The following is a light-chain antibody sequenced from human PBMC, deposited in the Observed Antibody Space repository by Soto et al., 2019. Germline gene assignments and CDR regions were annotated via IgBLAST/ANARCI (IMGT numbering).Light chain of an antibody. CDR2: GAS. V-gene: IGKV1-39*01. J-gene: IGKJ1*01. CDR3: QQSYSTPRT. CDR1: QSISGY. Sequence: DIQMTQSPSSLSASVGDRVTITCRSSQSISGYLNWYQQKPGKAPNLLIYGASGLQSVVPSRFSGSGSGTDFTLTISSLQPEDFATYYCQQSYSTPRTFGQGTKMEIK.